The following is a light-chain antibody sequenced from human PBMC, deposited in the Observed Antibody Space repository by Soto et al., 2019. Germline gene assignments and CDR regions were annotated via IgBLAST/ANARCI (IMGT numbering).Light chain of an antibody. V-gene: IGKV1-33*01. Sequence: DIQMTQSPSSLSASVGDRVTITYQASQDISNYLNWYQQKLGKAPKLLIYDASNLETGVPSRFSGSGSGTDFTFTISSLQPEDIATYYCQQYSNLITFGQGTRLEIK. CDR1: QDISNY. J-gene: IGKJ5*01. CDR3: QQYSNLIT. CDR2: DAS.